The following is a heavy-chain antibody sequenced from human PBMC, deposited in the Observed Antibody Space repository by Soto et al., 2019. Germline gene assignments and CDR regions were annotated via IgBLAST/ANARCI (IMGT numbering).Heavy chain of an antibody. CDR3: ARVMVVPAAMYVTDYYMDV. V-gene: IGHV4-59*01. Sequence: QVQLQESGPGLVKPSETLSLTCTVSGGSISSYYWSWIRQPPGKGLEWIGYIYYSGSTNYNPSLKSRVTISVDTSKNQFSLKLSSVTAADTAVYYCARVMVVPAAMYVTDYYMDVWGKGTTVTVSS. J-gene: IGHJ6*03. D-gene: IGHD2-2*01. CDR2: IYYSGST. CDR1: GGSISSYY.